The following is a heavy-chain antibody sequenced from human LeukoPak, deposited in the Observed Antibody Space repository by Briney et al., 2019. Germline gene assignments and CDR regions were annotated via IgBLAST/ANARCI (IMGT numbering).Heavy chain of an antibody. D-gene: IGHD3-16*02. V-gene: IGHV1-18*01. CDR1: GYTFTNYG. Sequence: ASVKVSCKASGYTFTNYGVTWVRQAPGQGLEWMGWIRAYNGYTHYTQKLQGRVPMTTDTSTSTAYMELRSLRFDDTAVYYCARDLGVWGSYRPPYDAFDIWGQGTMVIVSS. CDR3: ARDLGVWGSYRPPYDAFDI. CDR2: IRAYNGYT. J-gene: IGHJ3*02.